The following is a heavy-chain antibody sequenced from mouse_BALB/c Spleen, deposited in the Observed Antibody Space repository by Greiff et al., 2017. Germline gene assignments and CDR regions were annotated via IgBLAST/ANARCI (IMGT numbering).Heavy chain of an antibody. CDR3: ARAGYDYDPFAY. J-gene: IGHJ3*01. CDR2: ISSGGSYT. Sequence: DVMLVESGGGLVKPGGSLKLSCAASGFTFSSYAMSWVRQSPEKRLEWVAEISSGGSYTYYPDTVTGRFTISRDNAKNTLYLEMSSLRSEDTAMYYCARAGYDYDPFAYWGQGTLVTVSA. D-gene: IGHD2-4*01. V-gene: IGHV5-9-4*01. CDR1: GFTFSSYA.